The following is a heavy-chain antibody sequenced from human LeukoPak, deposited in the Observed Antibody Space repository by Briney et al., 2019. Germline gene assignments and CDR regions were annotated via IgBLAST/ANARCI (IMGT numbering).Heavy chain of an antibody. CDR3: ARVLRYCSGGNCYSGGLGYMDV. J-gene: IGHJ6*03. Sequence: GGSLRLSCAASGFTFSDYNMRWIRQAPGKGLEWVSSISRSGSTKYYADSVKGRFAISRDNAKNSLFLQMNSLRAEDTAVYYCARVLRYCSGGNCYSGGLGYMDVWGKGTTVTISS. CDR2: ISRSGSTK. CDR1: GFTFSDYN. D-gene: IGHD2-15*01. V-gene: IGHV3-11*01.